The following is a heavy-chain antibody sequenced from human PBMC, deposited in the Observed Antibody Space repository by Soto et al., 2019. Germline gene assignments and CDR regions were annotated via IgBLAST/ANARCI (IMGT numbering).Heavy chain of an antibody. V-gene: IGHV3-74*01. CDR2: INSDGSST. J-gene: IGHJ4*02. CDR3: ARAPYYYDSSGYSHHFDY. CDR1: GFTFSSYW. Sequence: EVQLVESGGGLVQPGGSLRLSCAASGFTFSSYWMHWVRQAPGKGLVWVSRINSDGSSTSYADSVKGRFTISRDNAKNTLYLQMNSLRAEDTAVYYCARAPYYYDSSGYSHHFDYWGQGTLVTVSS. D-gene: IGHD3-22*01.